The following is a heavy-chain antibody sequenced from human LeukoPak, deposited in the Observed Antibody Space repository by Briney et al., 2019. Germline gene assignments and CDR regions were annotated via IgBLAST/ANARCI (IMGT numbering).Heavy chain of an antibody. CDR2: IYYSGST. CDR1: GGSISSYY. CDR3: ARLARDYYDSSGYHRSGDY. J-gene: IGHJ4*02. D-gene: IGHD3-22*01. V-gene: IGHV4-59*01. Sequence: SETLSLTCTVSGGSISSYYWSWIRQPPGKGLEWIGYIYYSGSTNYNPPLKSRVTISVDTSKNQFSLKLSSVTAADTAVYYCARLARDYYDSSGYHRSGDYWGQGTLVTVSS.